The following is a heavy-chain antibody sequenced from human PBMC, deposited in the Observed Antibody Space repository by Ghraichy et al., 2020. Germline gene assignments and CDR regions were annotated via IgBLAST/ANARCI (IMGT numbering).Heavy chain of an antibody. CDR2: IWYDGSNK. J-gene: IGHJ4*02. D-gene: IGHD2-15*01. CDR1: GFTFSSYG. CDR3: ARDREEGSRDFDY. V-gene: IGHV3-33*01. Sequence: GESLNISCAASGFTFSSYGMHWVRQAPGKGLEWVAVIWYDGSNKYYADSVKGRFTISRDNSKNTLYLQMNSLRAEDTAVYYCARDREEGSRDFDYWGQGTLVTVSS.